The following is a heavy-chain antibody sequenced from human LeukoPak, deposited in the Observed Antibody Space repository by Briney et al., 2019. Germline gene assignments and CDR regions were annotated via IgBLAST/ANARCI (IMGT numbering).Heavy chain of an antibody. Sequence: SETLSLTCTVSGGSISSYYWSCIRQPAGKGLEWIGRIYTSGSTNYNPSLKSRVTMSVDTPKNQFSLKLSSVTAADTAVYYCARDRDYVTPYWYFDLWGRGTLVTVSS. V-gene: IGHV4-4*07. CDR2: IYTSGST. CDR3: ARDRDYVTPYWYFDL. D-gene: IGHD4-17*01. J-gene: IGHJ2*01. CDR1: GGSISSYY.